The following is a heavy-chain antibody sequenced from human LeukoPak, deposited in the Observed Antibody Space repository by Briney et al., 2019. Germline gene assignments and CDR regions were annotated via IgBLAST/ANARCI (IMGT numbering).Heavy chain of an antibody. V-gene: IGHV1-2*02. CDR2: INANPGGT. Sequence: ASVKVSCKASEDTFTGYYIHWVRQAPGQGLDGLGWINANPGGTSYAQKFQAAVTITRNTAINTASIELSRLKSGDTPVSYCAKVRERGYSSKPFDLWGQGTMVTVSS. CDR1: EDTFTGYY. CDR3: AKVRERGYSSKPFDL. D-gene: IGHD5-18*01. J-gene: IGHJ3*01.